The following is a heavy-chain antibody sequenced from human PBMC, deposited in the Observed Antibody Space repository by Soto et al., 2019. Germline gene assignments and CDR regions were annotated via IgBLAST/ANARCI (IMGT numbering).Heavy chain of an antibody. J-gene: IGHJ6*02. CDR2: IYHSGST. Sequence: SETLSLTCAVSGGSIISSNWWSWVRQPPGKGLEWIGEIYHSGSTNYNPSLKSRVTISVDKSKNQFSLKLSSVTAADTAVYYCARSVLGYYYYGMDVWGQGTTVT. CDR3: ARSVLGYYYYGMDV. CDR1: GGSIISSNW. V-gene: IGHV4-4*02. D-gene: IGHD3-16*01.